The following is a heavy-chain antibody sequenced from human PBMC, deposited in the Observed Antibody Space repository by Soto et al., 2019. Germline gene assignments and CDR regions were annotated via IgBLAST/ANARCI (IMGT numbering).Heavy chain of an antibody. CDR1: GGTFSSYA. J-gene: IGHJ6*02. Sequence: QVQLVQSGAEVKKPGSSVKVSCKASGGTFSSYAISWVRQAPGQGLEWMGGIIPIFGTANYAQKFQGRVTITADESTSTAYMELSSLRSEETAVYYCAREPQLLWFGELLLNTGYYYCGMDVWGQGTTVTVSS. D-gene: IGHD3-10*01. CDR2: IIPIFGTA. V-gene: IGHV1-69*01. CDR3: AREPQLLWFGELLLNTGYYYCGMDV.